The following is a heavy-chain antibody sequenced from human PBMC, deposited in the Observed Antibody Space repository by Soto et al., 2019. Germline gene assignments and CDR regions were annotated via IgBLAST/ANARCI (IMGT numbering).Heavy chain of an antibody. Sequence: GGSLRLSCAASGFTFSTFSMHWVRQSPGKGLEWISYISSSGSTKYYADSAKGRFTISRDNAKNSLNLQMNSLRAEDTAVYYCARAFFWVDYWSQGALVPVSS. V-gene: IGHV3-48*01. CDR1: GFTFSTFS. D-gene: IGHD3-3*01. CDR2: ISSSGSTK. J-gene: IGHJ4*02. CDR3: ARAFFWVDY.